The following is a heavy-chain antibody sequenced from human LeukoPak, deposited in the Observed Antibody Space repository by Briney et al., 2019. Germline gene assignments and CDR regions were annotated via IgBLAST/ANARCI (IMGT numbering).Heavy chain of an antibody. Sequence: PGGSLRLSCAASGLTFSSYAMSWVGQAPGKGLEWVSAISGSDGSTYYADSVKGRFTISRDNSQNTLYLQMNTLRPADTPVYYCAKERYFDWSHYFDYWGQGTLVTVSS. D-gene: IGHD3-9*01. CDR2: ISGSDGST. J-gene: IGHJ4*02. CDR3: AKERYFDWSHYFDY. V-gene: IGHV3-23*01. CDR1: GLTFSSYA.